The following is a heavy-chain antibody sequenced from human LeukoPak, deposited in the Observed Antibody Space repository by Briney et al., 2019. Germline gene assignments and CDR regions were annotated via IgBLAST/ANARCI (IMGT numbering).Heavy chain of an antibody. Sequence: ASVKVSCKVSGYTLTELSMHWVRQAPGKGLEWMGGFDPEDGETIYAQKFQGRVTMTEDTSTDTAYMELSSLRSEDTAVYYCATDGKFHYYYGMDVWGQGTTVTVSS. CDR3: ATDGKFHYYYGMDV. CDR2: FDPEDGET. CDR1: GYTLTELS. D-gene: IGHD1-26*01. J-gene: IGHJ6*02. V-gene: IGHV1-24*01.